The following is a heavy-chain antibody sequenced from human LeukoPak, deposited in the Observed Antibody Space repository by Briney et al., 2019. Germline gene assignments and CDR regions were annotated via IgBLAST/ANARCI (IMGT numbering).Heavy chain of an antibody. CDR3: ARGPTKGNALDI. V-gene: IGHV3-7*01. J-gene: IGHJ3*02. CDR2: IKQDGSEK. D-gene: IGHD2-8*01. CDR1: GFTFSDYY. Sequence: GGSLRLSCAASGFTFSDYYMNWIRQAPGKGLEWVANIKQDGSEKHYVDSVKGRFTISRDNAKNSLYLQMNSLRVEDTAVYYCARGPTKGNALDIWGQGTMVTVSA.